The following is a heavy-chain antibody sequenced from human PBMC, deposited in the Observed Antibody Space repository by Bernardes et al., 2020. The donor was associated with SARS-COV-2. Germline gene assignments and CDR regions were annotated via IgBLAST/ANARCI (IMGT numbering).Heavy chain of an antibody. V-gene: IGHV4-39*01. J-gene: IGHJ3*02. CDR2: IYYSGST. CDR3: ARRPAAGPWNI. Sequence: SATLALTCTVSGGSISSSSYYWGWIRQPPGKGLEWIGSIYYSGSTYYNPSLKSRVTISVDTSKNQFSLKLSSVTAADTAVYYCARRPAAGPWNIWGQGTMVTVSS. CDR1: GGSISSSSYY. D-gene: IGHD6-13*01.